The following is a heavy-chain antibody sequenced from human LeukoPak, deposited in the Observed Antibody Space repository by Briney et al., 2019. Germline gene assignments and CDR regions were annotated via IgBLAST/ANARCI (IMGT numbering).Heavy chain of an antibody. V-gene: IGHV3-23*01. D-gene: IGHD3-9*01. CDR3: AKSPVYDILPGFAYFFDY. Sequence: GGSLRLSCAASGFTFSSYALSWVRQAPGKGLEWVSGISASGAATYYADSVKGRFTISRDSSKKTLFLQKNSLRAEGTAVYYCAKSPVYDILPGFAYFFDYWGQGTLVTVSS. J-gene: IGHJ4*02. CDR1: GFTFSSYA. CDR2: ISASGAAT.